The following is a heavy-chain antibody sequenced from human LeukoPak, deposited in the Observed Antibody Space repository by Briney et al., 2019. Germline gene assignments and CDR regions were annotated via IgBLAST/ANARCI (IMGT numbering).Heavy chain of an antibody. CDR2: IYYSGRT. CDR1: GGSISTYY. V-gene: IGHV4-59*01. D-gene: IGHD5-18*01. Sequence: PSETLSLTCTISGGSISTYYWSWIRQPPGKGLEWIGYIYYSGRTNYNPSLKSRITISVDTSKNQFSLKLTSVTAADTAVYYCARGRGAMGYYFDYWGQGTLVTVPS. J-gene: IGHJ4*02. CDR3: ARGRGAMGYYFDY.